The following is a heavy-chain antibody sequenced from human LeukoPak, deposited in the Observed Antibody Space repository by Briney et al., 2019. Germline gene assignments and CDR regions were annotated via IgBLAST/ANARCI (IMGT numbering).Heavy chain of an antibody. Sequence: GGSLRLSCAASGFTFSDYYMSWIRQAPGKGLEWASYISSSSSYTNYADSVKGRFTISRDNAKNSLYLQMNSLRAEDTAVYYCAREARYCSGGSCYSDAFDIWGQGTMVTVSS. V-gene: IGHV3-11*06. CDR3: AREARYCSGGSCYSDAFDI. CDR2: ISSSSSYT. D-gene: IGHD2-15*01. CDR1: GFTFSDYY. J-gene: IGHJ3*02.